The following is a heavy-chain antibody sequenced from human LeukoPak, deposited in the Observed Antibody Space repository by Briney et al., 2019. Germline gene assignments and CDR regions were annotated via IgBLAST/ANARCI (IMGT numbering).Heavy chain of an antibody. CDR3: AIGSAYADF. CDR1: GFTLSSYV. V-gene: IGHV3-23*01. D-gene: IGHD3-3*01. Sequence: GGSLRLSCAASGFTLSSYVMSWVRPAPGKGREWVSTNSGRGGSTYYADSVKGRFTISRDNPKSTLPLQMNSLRAEDTAVYYWAIGSAYADFWGQGTLVTVSS. J-gene: IGHJ4*02. CDR2: NSGRGGST.